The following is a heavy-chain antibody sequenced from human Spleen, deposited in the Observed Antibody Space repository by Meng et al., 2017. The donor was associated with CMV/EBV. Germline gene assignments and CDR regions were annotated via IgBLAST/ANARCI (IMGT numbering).Heavy chain of an antibody. D-gene: IGHD2-15*01. CDR2: MNPDSGNA. CDR1: GYSLTTQE. Sequence: KVSCQASGYSLTTQEINWGRQAAGQGLEWMGWMNPDSGNAGYAQKFQGRVTMTRNTAIGTAYMDLSSLRSEDTAVYYCARGVGGWFDPWGQGTLVTVSS. V-gene: IGHV1-8*01. J-gene: IGHJ5*02. CDR3: ARGVGGWFDP.